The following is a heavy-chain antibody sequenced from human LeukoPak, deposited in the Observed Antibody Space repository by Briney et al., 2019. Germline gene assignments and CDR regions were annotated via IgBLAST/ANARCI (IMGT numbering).Heavy chain of an antibody. Sequence: GGSLRLSCAASGFTFSSYSMNWVRQAPGKGLEWVSYISSSSSTIYYADSVKGRFTISRDNAKNSLYLQMNSLRAEDTAVYYCARTEDIVVVVAAHFDYWGQGTLVTVSS. CDR2: ISSSSSTI. D-gene: IGHD2-15*01. CDR3: ARTEDIVVVVAAHFDY. V-gene: IGHV3-48*04. CDR1: GFTFSSYS. J-gene: IGHJ4*02.